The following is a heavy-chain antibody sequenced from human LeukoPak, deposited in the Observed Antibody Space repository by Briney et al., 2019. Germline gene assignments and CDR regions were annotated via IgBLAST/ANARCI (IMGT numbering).Heavy chain of an antibody. CDR3: AMGDYVWGSYRALFDY. V-gene: IGHV1-24*01. CDR2: SDPEDGET. J-gene: IGHJ4*02. D-gene: IGHD3-16*02. CDR1: GYTLTELS. Sequence: ASVKVSCKVSGYTLTELSMHWVRQAPGKGLEWMGGSDPEDGETIYAQKFQGRVTMTEDTSTDTAYMELSSLRSEDTAVYYCAMGDYVWGSYRALFDYWGQGTLVTVSS.